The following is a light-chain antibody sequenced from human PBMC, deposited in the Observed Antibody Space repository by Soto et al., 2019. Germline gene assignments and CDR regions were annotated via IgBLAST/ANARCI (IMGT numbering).Light chain of an antibody. J-gene: IGKJ1*01. V-gene: IGKV1-12*01. CDR2: DAS. Sequence: DIQMTQSPSSVSASVGDRVTITCRASQGISSWLAWYQQKPEKAPKLVIYDASSLQSGVPSRFSGSRSGPDFTLTISSLQPEDFATCYCQQSYSSPPAFGQGTKVDIK. CDR3: QQSYSSPPA. CDR1: QGISSW.